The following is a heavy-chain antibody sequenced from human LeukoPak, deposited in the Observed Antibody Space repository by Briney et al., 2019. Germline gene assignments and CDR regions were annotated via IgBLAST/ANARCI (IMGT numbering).Heavy chain of an antibody. CDR3: ARGGVAAKYYFDY. CDR1: GGSISSHY. Sequence: SETLSLTCTVSGGSISSHYWSWIRQPPGKGLEWIGYIYYSGSTNYNPSLKSRVTISVDTSKNQFSLKLSSVTAADTAVYYCARGGVAAKYYFDYWGPGTLVSVSS. D-gene: IGHD3-10*01. CDR2: IYYSGST. J-gene: IGHJ4*02. V-gene: IGHV4-59*11.